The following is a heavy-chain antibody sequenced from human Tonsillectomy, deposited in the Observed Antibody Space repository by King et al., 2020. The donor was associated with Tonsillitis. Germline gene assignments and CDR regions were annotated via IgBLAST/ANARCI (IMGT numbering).Heavy chain of an antibody. CDR3: AKDLGP. V-gene: IGHV3-7*03. CDR1: GFTFTAYW. Sequence: VQLVESGGGLVQPGGSLRLSCAASGFTFTAYWMTWVRQAPGKGLEWVANMNQDGSEKYYVDSVKGRFTISRDNVKNSLYLQMNSLRADDTAVYYCAKDLGPWGQGTLVTVSS. D-gene: IGHD3-10*01. CDR2: MNQDGSEK. J-gene: IGHJ1*01.